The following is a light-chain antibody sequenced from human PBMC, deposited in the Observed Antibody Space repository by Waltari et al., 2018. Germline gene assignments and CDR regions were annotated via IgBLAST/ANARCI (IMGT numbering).Light chain of an antibody. CDR2: GNS. CDR1: SSNIGAGND. J-gene: IGLJ1*01. V-gene: IGLV1-40*01. CDR3: QSHDSSLSGFV. Sequence: QSVLTQPPSVSGAPGQRVTISCTGSSSNIGAGNDVNWYQHLPGTAPKLLIYGNSNRPSGVPDRFLGSKSGTSASLAITGLQAEDEADYYCQSHDSSLSGFVFGTGTKVTVL.